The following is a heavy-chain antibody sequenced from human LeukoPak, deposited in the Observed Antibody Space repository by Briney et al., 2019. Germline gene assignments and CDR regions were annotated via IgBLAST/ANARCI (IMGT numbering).Heavy chain of an antibody. CDR1: GGSFSGYY. D-gene: IGHD2-2*01. V-gene: IGHV4-34*01. J-gene: IGHJ3*02. Sequence: PSETLSLTCAVYGGSFSGYYWSWIRQPPGKGLEWIGEINHSGGTNYNPSLKSRVTISVDTSKNQFSLKLSSVTAADTAVYYALGYCSSTSCRANDAFDIWGQGTMVTVSS. CDR2: INHSGGT. CDR3: LGYCSSTSCRANDAFDI.